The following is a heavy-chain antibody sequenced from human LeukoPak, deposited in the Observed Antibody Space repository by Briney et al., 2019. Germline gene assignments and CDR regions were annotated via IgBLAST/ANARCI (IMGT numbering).Heavy chain of an antibody. J-gene: IGHJ5*02. CDR3: AKDRGEHWFDP. CDR1: GFTFSSYA. V-gene: IGHV3-23*01. D-gene: IGHD1-1*01. Sequence: GGSLRLSCAASGFTFSSYAMSWVRQAPGKGLEWVSAISGSGDRTYNADSVKGRFSISRDNSKDTLYLLMNSLRAEDTAIYYCAKDRGEHWFDPWGQGALVTVSS. CDR2: ISGSGDRT.